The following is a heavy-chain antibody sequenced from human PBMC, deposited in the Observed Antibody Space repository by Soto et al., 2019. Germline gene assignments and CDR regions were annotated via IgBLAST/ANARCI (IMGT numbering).Heavy chain of an antibody. D-gene: IGHD5-12*01. CDR2: ISHSGNT. CDR1: GGSFSTYY. V-gene: IGHV4-34*01. Sequence: QVQLQQWGAGLLKPSETLSLTCAVYGGSFSTYYWSWIRQPPGKGLEWIGEISHSGNTNYNPSLKSRVTISVDRSKNQFSLKLSSVTAADTAVYYCARGVGYAGVDYWGQGTLVTVSS. CDR3: ARGVGYAGVDY. J-gene: IGHJ4*02.